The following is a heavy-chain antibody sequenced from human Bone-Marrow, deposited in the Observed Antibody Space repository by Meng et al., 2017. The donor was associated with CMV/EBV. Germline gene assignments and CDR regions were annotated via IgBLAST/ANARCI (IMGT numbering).Heavy chain of an antibody. CDR2: INHSGST. J-gene: IGHJ5*02. CDR1: GGSFVGYY. CDR3: ACGYCSSTSCQEPSQEINWFDP. Sequence: GIFQPSGTLALTRAVNGGSFVGYYWSWIRQPPGKGLEWIGEINHSGSTNYHPSLKSRVTISVDTSKNQFSLKLSSVTAADTAVYYCACGYCSSTSCQEPSQEINWFDPWGQGTLVTVSS. D-gene: IGHD2-2*01. V-gene: IGHV4-34*01.